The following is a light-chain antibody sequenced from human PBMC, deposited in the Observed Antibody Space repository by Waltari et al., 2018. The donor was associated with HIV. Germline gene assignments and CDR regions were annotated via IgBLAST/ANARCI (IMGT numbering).Light chain of an antibody. J-gene: IGLJ2*01. CDR2: DVT. Sequence: QSARTQPPSASGSPGQSVTISCTGTSSDVGAYNYVSWFQQHPGKAPKLMIYDVTKRPSGVPDRFSGSKSGNTASLTVAGLQAEDEADYYCASHAGSKDVFGGGTRLTVL. CDR1: SSDVGAYNY. CDR3: ASHAGSKDV. V-gene: IGLV2-8*01.